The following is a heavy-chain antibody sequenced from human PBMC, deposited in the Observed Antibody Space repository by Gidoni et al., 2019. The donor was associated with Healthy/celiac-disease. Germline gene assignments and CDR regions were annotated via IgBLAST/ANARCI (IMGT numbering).Heavy chain of an antibody. CDR2: ISSSSSYI. J-gene: IGHJ3*02. V-gene: IGHV3-21*01. Sequence: EVQLVESGGGLVKPGGSLRLSCAASGLTFSSYSMNWVRQAPGKGLEWVSSISSSSSYIYYADSVKGRFTISRDNAKNSLYLQMNSLRAEDTAVYYCARDLSSGYDDAFDIWGQGTMVTVSS. CDR1: GLTFSSYS. D-gene: IGHD5-12*01. CDR3: ARDLSSGYDDAFDI.